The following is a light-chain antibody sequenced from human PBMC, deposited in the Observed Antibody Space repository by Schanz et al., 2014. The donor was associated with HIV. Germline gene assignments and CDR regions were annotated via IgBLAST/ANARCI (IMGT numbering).Light chain of an antibody. J-gene: IGLJ3*02. CDR3: ATWDDSLNGWV. V-gene: IGLV2-14*01. CDR2: EVI. Sequence: QSALTQPASVSGSPGQSITISCTGTSSDIGTFNYLPWYQQHPGKAPKLMIYEVIKRPSGVPDRFSGSKSGNTASLAISGLQAEDEADFFCATWDDSLNGWVFGGGTKLTVL. CDR1: SSDIGTFNY.